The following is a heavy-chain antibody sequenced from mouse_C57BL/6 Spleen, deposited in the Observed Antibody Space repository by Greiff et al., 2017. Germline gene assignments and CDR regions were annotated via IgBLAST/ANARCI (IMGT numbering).Heavy chain of an antibody. Sequence: EVQGVESGGGLVQPGGSLKLSCAASGFTFSDYYMYWVRQTPEKRLEWVAYISNGGGSTYYPDTVKGRFTISRDNAKNTLYLQMSRLKSEDTAMYYCARLYYDYSSYAMDYWGQGTSVTVSS. V-gene: IGHV5-12*01. CDR2: ISNGGGST. CDR3: ARLYYDYSSYAMDY. J-gene: IGHJ4*01. D-gene: IGHD2-4*01. CDR1: GFTFSDYY.